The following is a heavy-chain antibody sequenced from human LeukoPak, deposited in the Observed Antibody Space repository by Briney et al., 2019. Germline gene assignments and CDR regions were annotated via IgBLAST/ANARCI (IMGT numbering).Heavy chain of an antibody. CDR1: GDSISSRGYY. Sequence: SETLSLTCTVSGDSISSRGYYWGWIRQPPGKGLERIGSMYYTGSTYYNPSLKSRVTISVDTSKNHFSLKLSSVTAADTAVYYCARGVSYSSGWYYFDLWGQGTLVTVSS. CDR2: MYYTGST. V-gene: IGHV4-39*02. D-gene: IGHD6-19*01. J-gene: IGHJ4*02. CDR3: ARGVSYSSGWYYFDL.